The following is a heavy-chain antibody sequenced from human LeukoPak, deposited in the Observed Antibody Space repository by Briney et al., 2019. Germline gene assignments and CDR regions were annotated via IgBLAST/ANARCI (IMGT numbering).Heavy chain of an antibody. Sequence: RAGGSLRLSCAASGFTFSSYSMNWVRQAPGKGLEWVSSISSSSSYIYHADSVKGRFTISRDNAKNSLYLQMNSLRAEDTAVYYCARGGRWGDYWGQGTLVTVSS. J-gene: IGHJ4*02. CDR2: ISSSSSYI. V-gene: IGHV3-21*01. CDR3: ARGGRWGDY. CDR1: GFTFSSYS. D-gene: IGHD3-16*01.